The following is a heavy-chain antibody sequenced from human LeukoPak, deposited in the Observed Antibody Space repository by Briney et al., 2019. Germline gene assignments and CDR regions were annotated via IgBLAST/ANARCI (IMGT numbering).Heavy chain of an antibody. V-gene: IGHV1-2*02. D-gene: IGHD3-10*01. CDR2: INPNSGGT. J-gene: IGHJ6*03. CDR3: ARDRGIDYYGSGSYYRHYYYYMDV. Sequence: ASVKVSCKASGYTFTGYYMHWVRQAPGQGLEWMGWINPNSGGTNYAQKFQGRVTMTRDTSISTAYMELSRLRSDDTAVYYCARDRGIDYYGSGSYYRHYYYYMDVWGKGTSVTVSS. CDR1: GYTFTGYY.